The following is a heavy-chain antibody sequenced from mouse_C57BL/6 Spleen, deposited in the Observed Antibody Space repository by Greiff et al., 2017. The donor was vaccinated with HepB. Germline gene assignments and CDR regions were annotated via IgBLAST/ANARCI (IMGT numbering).Heavy chain of an antibody. CDR1: GYTFTSYW. Sequence: VKLQQPGAELVKPGASVKLSCKASGYTFTSYWMHWVKQRPGQGLEWIGMIHPNSGSTNYNEKFKSKATLTVDKSSSTAYMQLSSLTSEDSAVYYCARQGGYYGNLNYFDYWGQGTTLTVSS. V-gene: IGHV1-64*01. CDR3: ARQGGYYGNLNYFDY. D-gene: IGHD2-1*01. J-gene: IGHJ2*01. CDR2: IHPNSGST.